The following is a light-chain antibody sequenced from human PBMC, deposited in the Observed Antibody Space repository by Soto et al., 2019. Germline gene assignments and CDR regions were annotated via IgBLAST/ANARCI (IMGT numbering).Light chain of an antibody. CDR3: QTWGTGLDVV. Sequence: QSVLTQSPSASASLGASVKLTCTLSSGHSNYAIAWHQQQPEKGPRYLMKLNSDGSHSKGDGIPDRFSGSSSGAERYLTISSLQSEDEADYYCQTWGTGLDVVFGGGTQLTVL. J-gene: IGLJ2*01. CDR2: LNSDGSH. CDR1: SGHSNYA. V-gene: IGLV4-69*01.